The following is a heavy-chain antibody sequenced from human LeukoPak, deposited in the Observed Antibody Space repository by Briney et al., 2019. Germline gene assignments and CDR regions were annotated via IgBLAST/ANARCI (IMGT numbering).Heavy chain of an antibody. Sequence: KTGGSLRLSCTASGFTFSSYSKNWVRQAPGKGLEWVSSISSSSSYIYYADSVKGRFTISRDNAKNSLYLQMNSLRAEDTAVYYCARLGGLGVYDAFDIWGQGTMVTVSS. CDR2: ISSSSSYI. CDR1: GFTFSSYS. D-gene: IGHD3-16*01. V-gene: IGHV3-21*01. CDR3: ARLGGLGVYDAFDI. J-gene: IGHJ3*02.